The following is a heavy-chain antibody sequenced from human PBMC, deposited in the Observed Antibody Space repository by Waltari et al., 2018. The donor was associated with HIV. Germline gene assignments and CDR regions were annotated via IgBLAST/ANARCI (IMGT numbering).Heavy chain of an antibody. CDR3: AREGIVAAPFDF. J-gene: IGHJ4*02. CDR1: GFFFRDFA. D-gene: IGHD2-15*01. V-gene: IGHV3-30*01. CDR2: ISRDGSSK. Sequence: QVQLVESGGGLVQPGGSLGLSCAASGFFFRDFAIHWVRQAPGKGLEWVAVISRDGSSKYYADSVQGRFTISRDNSKNSLHLHMNSLRPKDTAVYYCAREGIVAAPFDFWGLGTLVTVSS.